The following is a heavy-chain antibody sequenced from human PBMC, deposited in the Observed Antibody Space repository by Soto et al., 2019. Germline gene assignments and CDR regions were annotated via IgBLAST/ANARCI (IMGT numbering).Heavy chain of an antibody. CDR1: GFTFDDYA. CDR2: ISWNSGSI. D-gene: IGHD5-12*01. CDR3: AKGYSGYDYLSDY. J-gene: IGHJ4*02. Sequence: EVQLVESGGGLVQPGRSLRLSCAASGFTFDDYAMHWVRQAPGKGLEWVSGISWNSGSIGYADSVKGRFTISRDNAKNSLYLQMNSLRAEDTALYYCAKGYSGYDYLSDYWGQRTLVTVSS. V-gene: IGHV3-9*01.